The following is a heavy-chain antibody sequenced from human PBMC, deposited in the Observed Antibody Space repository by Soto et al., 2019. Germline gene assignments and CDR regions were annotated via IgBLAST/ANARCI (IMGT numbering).Heavy chain of an antibody. CDR1: GYTFTNNV. V-gene: IGHV1-8*01. Sequence: ASVKVSCKASGYTFTNNVINWVRQAPGQGLEWMGWMNPNGGNTGYAQKFQGRVTMTRDTSTSTVYMELSSLRSEDTAVYYCARAPHYYGSGGPWGQGTLVTVSS. CDR3: ARAPHYYGSGGP. D-gene: IGHD3-10*01. J-gene: IGHJ4*02. CDR2: MNPNGGNT.